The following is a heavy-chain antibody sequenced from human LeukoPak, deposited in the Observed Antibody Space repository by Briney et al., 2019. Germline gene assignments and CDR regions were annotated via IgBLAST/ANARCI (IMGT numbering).Heavy chain of an antibody. CDR3: AKDFRDTSMFTDGYFDS. D-gene: IGHD5-18*01. CDR2: LSGLGDSK. Sequence: GGSLRLSCSASGFTFNNYAMSWVRQAPGKGLEWVSGLSGLGDSKYYADSVNGRFSISRDNANNRLYLQMNNQRAEDTAVYYCAKDFRDTSMFTDGYFDSWGQGTLVTVSS. CDR1: GFTFNNYA. J-gene: IGHJ4*02. V-gene: IGHV3-23*01.